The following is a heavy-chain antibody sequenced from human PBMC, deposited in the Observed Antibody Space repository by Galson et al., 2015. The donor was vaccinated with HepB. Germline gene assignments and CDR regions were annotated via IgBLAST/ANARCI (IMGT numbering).Heavy chain of an antibody. J-gene: IGHJ4*02. CDR2: ISAYNGNT. Sequence: SVKVSCKASGYTFTSYGISWVRQAPGQGLEWMGWISAYNGNTNYAQKLQGRVTMTTDTSTSTAYMELRSLRSDDTAVYYCARDGPLHYDSSGCLDHWGQGTLVTVSS. V-gene: IGHV1-18*01. D-gene: IGHD3-22*01. CDR3: ARDGPLHYDSSGCLDH. CDR1: GYTFTSYG.